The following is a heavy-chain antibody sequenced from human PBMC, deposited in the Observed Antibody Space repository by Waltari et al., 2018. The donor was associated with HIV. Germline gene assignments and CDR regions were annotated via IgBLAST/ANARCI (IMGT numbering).Heavy chain of an antibody. CDR2: IYYSGST. CDR3: ARHSLTYYYDSSGYSVAFDY. Sequence: QLQLQESGPGLVKPSETLSLTCTVSGGSISSSSYYWGWICQPPGKGREWIGSIYYSGSTYYNPSLKSRVTISVDTSKNQFSLKLSSVTAADTAVYYCARHSLTYYYDSSGYSVAFDYWGQGTLVTVSS. CDR1: GGSISSSSYY. V-gene: IGHV4-39*01. D-gene: IGHD3-22*01. J-gene: IGHJ4*02.